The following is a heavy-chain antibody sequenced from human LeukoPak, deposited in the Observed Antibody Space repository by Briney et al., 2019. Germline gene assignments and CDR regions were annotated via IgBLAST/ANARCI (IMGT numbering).Heavy chain of an antibody. V-gene: IGHV1-69*13. CDR2: IIPIFGTA. CDR1: GGTFSSYA. J-gene: IGHJ4*02. Sequence: ASVKVSCKASGGTFSSYAISWVRQAPGQGLEWMGGIIPIFGTANYAQKFQGRVTITADESTSTAYMELSSLRSEDTAVYYCARVYDILTGWFDYWGQGTLVTVSS. D-gene: IGHD3-9*01. CDR3: ARVYDILTGWFDY.